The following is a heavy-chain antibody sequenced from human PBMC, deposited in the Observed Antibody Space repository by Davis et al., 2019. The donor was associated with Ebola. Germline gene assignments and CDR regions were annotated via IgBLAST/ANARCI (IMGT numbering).Heavy chain of an antibody. J-gene: IGHJ1*01. CDR2: MYYSGST. CDR3: ARTSLTYYYGSGSYSYFQH. V-gene: IGHV4-39*07. CDR1: GGSFSSYY. D-gene: IGHD3-10*01. Sequence: SETLSLTCAVYGGSFSSYYWGWIRQPPGKGLEWIGSMYYSGSTYYNPSLKSRVTISVDTSKNQFSLKLSSVTAADTAVYYCARTSLTYYYGSGSYSYFQHWGQGTLVTVSS.